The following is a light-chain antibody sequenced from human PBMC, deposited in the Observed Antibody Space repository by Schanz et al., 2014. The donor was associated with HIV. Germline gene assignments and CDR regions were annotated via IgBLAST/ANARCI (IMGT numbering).Light chain of an antibody. CDR1: QSISTW. J-gene: IGKJ1*01. CDR2: GTS. Sequence: DIQMTQSPSTLSASVGDRVSITCRASQSISTWLAWYQQKPGKAPDLLIYGTSSLRSGVPSRFSGSGSGTDFTLTISRLEPEDFAVYYCQQYGSSPWTFGQGTKVEIK. CDR3: QQYGSSPWT. V-gene: IGKV1-5*01.